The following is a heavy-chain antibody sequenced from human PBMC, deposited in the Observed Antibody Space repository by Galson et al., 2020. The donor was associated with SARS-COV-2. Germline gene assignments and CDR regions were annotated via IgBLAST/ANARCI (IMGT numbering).Heavy chain of an antibody. CDR2: IQYDGSEN. V-gene: IGHV3-30*02. D-gene: IGHD6-6*01. CDR3: AKSPRALKARYFGTDV. J-gene: IGHJ6*02. Sequence: GESLKISCAGSGFTFTNYGMHWVRQAPAKGLEWMAFIQYDGSENSYADSVKGRFTISRDNSKNTLYLQMNSLRREDTGLYYCAKSPRALKARYFGTDVWGQGTTGTVSS. CDR1: GFTFTNYG.